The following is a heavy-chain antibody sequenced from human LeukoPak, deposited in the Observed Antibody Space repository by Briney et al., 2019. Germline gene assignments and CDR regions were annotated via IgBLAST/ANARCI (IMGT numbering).Heavy chain of an antibody. CDR2: INPNSGGT. CDR3: ASHSGYDWSGFDY. V-gene: IGHV1-2*02. D-gene: IGHD5-12*01. CDR1: GYTFTGYY. J-gene: IGHJ4*02. Sequence: VASVKVSCKASGYTFTGYYMHWVRQAPGQGLEWMGWINPNSGGTNYAQKFQGRVTMTRDTSISTAYMELSRLRSDDTAVYYCASHSGYDWSGFDYWGQGTLVTVSS.